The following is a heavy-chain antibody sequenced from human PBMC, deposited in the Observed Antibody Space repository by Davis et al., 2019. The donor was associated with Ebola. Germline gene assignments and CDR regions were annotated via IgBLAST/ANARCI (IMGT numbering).Heavy chain of an antibody. V-gene: IGHV4-59*08. Sequence: ESLKISCTVSGDSITPYYWSWIRQPPGKTLEWIGHIYYRGSTTYNPSLKSRVTMSVDPSKNQFSLRLSSVTAADTAVYYCAGWTQGPEWFDPWGQGTLVTVSS. CDR2: IYYRGST. J-gene: IGHJ5*02. CDR1: GDSITPYY. CDR3: AGWTQGPEWFDP. D-gene: IGHD5-18*01.